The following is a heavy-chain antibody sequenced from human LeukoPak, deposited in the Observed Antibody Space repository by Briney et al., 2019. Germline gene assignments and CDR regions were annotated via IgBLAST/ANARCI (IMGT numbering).Heavy chain of an antibody. J-gene: IGHJ4*02. Sequence: PSETLSLTCAVYGGSFSGYYWSWIRQPPGEGLEWIGEINHSGSTNYNPSLKSRVTISVDTSKNQFSLKLSSVTAADTAVYYCARGPGGSYWGQGTLVTVSS. CDR1: GGSFSGYY. CDR2: INHSGST. D-gene: IGHD2-15*01. V-gene: IGHV4-34*01. CDR3: ARGPGGSY.